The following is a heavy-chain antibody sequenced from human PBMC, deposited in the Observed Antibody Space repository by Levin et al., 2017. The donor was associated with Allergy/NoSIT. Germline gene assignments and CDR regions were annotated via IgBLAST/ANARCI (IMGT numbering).Heavy chain of an antibody. Sequence: GSLRLSCTVSGGSISSSAYYWGWVRQSPGKGLEWIGSINYSGTTFYNPSLNSRVTISVDTFKNHFSLKLTSVTAADTDVYYCARDRVAAVKRTMAVWGQGTTVTVSS. CDR1: GGSISSSAYY. CDR2: INYSGTT. J-gene: IGHJ6*02. V-gene: IGHV4-39*07. CDR3: ARDRVAAVKRTMAV. D-gene: IGHD2-2*01.